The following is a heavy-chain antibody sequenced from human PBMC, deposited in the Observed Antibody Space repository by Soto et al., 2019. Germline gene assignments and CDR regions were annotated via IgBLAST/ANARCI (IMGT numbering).Heavy chain of an antibody. Sequence: QLQLQESGPGLVKPSETLSLTCTVSGGSISSSSYYWGWIRQPPGKGLEWIGSIYYSGSTYYNPSLKSRVTISVDTSKKQVSLKLSSVTAADTAVYYCARHGSLWCGEVPSNWFDPCGQGTLVTVSS. CDR1: GGSISSSSYY. CDR3: ARHGSLWCGEVPSNWFDP. D-gene: IGHD3-10*01. J-gene: IGHJ5*02. V-gene: IGHV4-39*01. CDR2: IYYSGST.